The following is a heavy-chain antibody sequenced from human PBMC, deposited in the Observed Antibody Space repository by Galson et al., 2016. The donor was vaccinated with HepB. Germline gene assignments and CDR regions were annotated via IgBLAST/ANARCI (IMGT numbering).Heavy chain of an antibody. V-gene: IGHV1-69*13. J-gene: IGHJ6*02. CDR3: ARVPGHYYDTSGYSSLGGLDV. Sequence: SVKVSCKASGGIFNSYAITWVRQAPGQGLEWMGGIIPIFGTTSYAQKFQGRVTISADDSMSTAYMELSSLRSEDTAVYFCARVPGHYYDTSGYSSLGGLDVWGQGTTVTVS. CDR1: GGIFNSYA. CDR2: IIPIFGTT. D-gene: IGHD3-22*01.